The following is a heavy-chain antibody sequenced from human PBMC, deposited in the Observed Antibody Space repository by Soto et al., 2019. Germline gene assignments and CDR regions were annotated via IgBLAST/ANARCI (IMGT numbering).Heavy chain of an antibody. J-gene: IGHJ4*02. CDR3: AKDLGYCSSTSCYGGGFHY. Sequence: EVQLLKSGGGLVQPGGSLRLSCAASGFTFSSYAMSWVRQAPGKGLEWVSAISGSGGSTYYADSVKGRFTISRDNSKNTLYLQMNSLRAEDTAVYYCAKDLGYCSSTSCYGGGFHYWGQGTLVTVSS. D-gene: IGHD2-2*01. CDR2: ISGSGGST. V-gene: IGHV3-23*01. CDR1: GFTFSSYA.